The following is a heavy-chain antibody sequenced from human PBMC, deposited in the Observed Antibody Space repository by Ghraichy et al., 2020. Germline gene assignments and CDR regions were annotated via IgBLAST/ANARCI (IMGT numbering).Heavy chain of an antibody. CDR3: AKEIVVVTGICAFDI. CDR1: GFTFSNYG. V-gene: IGHV3-30*18. J-gene: IGHJ3*02. D-gene: IGHD2-21*02. CDR2: ISYDGNNK. Sequence: GESLNISCAASGFTFSNYGMHWVRQAPGKGLEWVAVISYDGNNKYYSDSVKGRFTISRDNSKNTLSLQMNSLEAEDTAVYYCAKEIVVVTGICAFDIWGQGTMVTVSS.